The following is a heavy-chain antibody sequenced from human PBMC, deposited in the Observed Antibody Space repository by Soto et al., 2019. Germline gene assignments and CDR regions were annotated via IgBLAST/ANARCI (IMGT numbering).Heavy chain of an antibody. CDR3: VRHFREDSSGYRRLDP. CDR1: GYTFSNYW. D-gene: IGHD3-22*01. CDR2: IYPVDSDT. Sequence: GESLKISCKGSGYTFSNYWIGWVRQMPEKGLEWMGIIYPVDSDTRYSPSFQGQVTISVDKSISTAYLQWSSLKASDTAMYYCVRHFREDSSGYRRLDPWGQGTLVTVSS. J-gene: IGHJ5*02. V-gene: IGHV5-51*01.